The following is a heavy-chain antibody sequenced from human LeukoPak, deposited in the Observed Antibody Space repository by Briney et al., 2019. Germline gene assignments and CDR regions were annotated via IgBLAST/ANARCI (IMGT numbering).Heavy chain of an antibody. Sequence: SETLSLTCTVPGGSISSYYWSWIRQPPGQGLEWIAYIHSNGYTNYNPSLKSRVTISVDTSKNQFSLKVTSVTAADSAVYYCAKRQGPDSGSYDYFDPWGQGTLVIVSS. J-gene: IGHJ5*02. CDR1: GGSISSYY. V-gene: IGHV4-4*09. CDR2: IHSNGYT. D-gene: IGHD1-26*01. CDR3: AKRQGPDSGSYDYFDP.